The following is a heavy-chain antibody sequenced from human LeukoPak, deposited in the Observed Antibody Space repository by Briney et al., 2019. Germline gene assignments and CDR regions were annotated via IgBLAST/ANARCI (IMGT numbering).Heavy chain of an antibody. Sequence: SGGSLRLSCAASGFTFSSYAMSWVRQAPGKGLEWVSAISGSGGSTYYADSVKGQFTISRDNSKNTLYLQMNSLRAEDTAVYYCARTGRVATGPVGDIWGQGTMVTVSS. D-gene: IGHD5-12*01. CDR2: ISGSGGST. J-gene: IGHJ3*02. V-gene: IGHV3-23*01. CDR1: GFTFSSYA. CDR3: ARTGRVATGPVGDI.